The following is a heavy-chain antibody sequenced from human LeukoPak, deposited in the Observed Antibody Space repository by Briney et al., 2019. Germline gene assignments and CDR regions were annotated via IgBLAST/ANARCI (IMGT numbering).Heavy chain of an antibody. CDR3: AKGQTSSSWPYAFDI. J-gene: IGHJ3*02. CDR2: IRYDGSNK. Sequence: GGSLRLSCAASGFTFRSYWMGWVRQAPGKGLEWVAFIRYDGSNKYYADSVKGRFTISRDNSKNTLYLQMNSLRAEDTAVYYCAKGQTSSSWPYAFDIWGQGTMVTVSS. CDR1: GFTFRSYW. V-gene: IGHV3-30*02. D-gene: IGHD6-13*01.